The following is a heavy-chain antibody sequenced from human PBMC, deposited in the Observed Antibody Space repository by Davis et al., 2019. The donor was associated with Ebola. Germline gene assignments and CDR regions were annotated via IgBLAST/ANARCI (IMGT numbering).Heavy chain of an antibody. CDR2: ISNAGAYT. Sequence: GESLKISCSASGFTFILHTMHWVRQAPGKGLEYVADISNAGAYTFHEDFVKGRFTISRDNSKNTLFLQMNNLRVEDTAVYYCVKGGSEAAANWLDSWAGEPGSLSP. CDR3: VKGGSEAAANWLDS. V-gene: IGHV3-64D*08. CDR1: GFTFILHT. D-gene: IGHD3-10*01. J-gene: IGHJ5*01.